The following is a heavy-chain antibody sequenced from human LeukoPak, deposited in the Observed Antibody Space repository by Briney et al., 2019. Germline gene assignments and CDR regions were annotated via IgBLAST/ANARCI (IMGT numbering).Heavy chain of an antibody. V-gene: IGHV1-69*05. D-gene: IGHD1-26*01. CDR1: GGTFTGYP. Sequence: ASVKASCKVSGGTFTGYPISWVRRAPEKGLEWMGGIIPIFGTANYAQKLQGRVTMTTDTSTSTAYMELRSLRSDDTAVYYCARVLGGSSGYWGQGTLVTVSS. CDR2: IIPIFGTA. CDR3: ARVLGGSSGY. J-gene: IGHJ4*02.